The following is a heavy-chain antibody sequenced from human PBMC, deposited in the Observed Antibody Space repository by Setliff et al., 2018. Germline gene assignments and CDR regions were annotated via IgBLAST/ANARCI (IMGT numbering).Heavy chain of an antibody. CDR3: ARDRQYCSSTSCYTSYFYYYAMDS. CDR2: INHSGST. J-gene: IGHJ6*02. Sequence: KTSETLSLTCGGYGGSISDYYWSWIRQPPGKGLEWIGEINHSGSTNYNPSLKSRVTISLDTSRNQVSLKLSSVTAADTAVYYCARDRQYCSSTSCYTSYFYYYAMDSWGQGTTVTVSS. V-gene: IGHV4-34*01. CDR1: GGSISDYY. D-gene: IGHD2-2*02.